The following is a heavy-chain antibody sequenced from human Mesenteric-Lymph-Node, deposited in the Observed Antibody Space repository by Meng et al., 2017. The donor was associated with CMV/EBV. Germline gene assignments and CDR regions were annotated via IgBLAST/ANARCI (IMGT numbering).Heavy chain of an antibody. J-gene: IGHJ5*02. CDR2: ISYDGSNK. V-gene: IGHV3-30*04. CDR3: AREDCSSTSCSNLNWFDP. D-gene: IGHD2-2*01. CDR1: GFTFSSYA. Sequence: GESLKISCAASGFTFSSYAMHWVRQAPGKGLEWVAVISYDGSNKYYADSVKGRFTISRDNSKNTLYLQMNSLRAEDTAVYYCAREDCSSTSCSNLNWFDPWGQGTLVTVSS.